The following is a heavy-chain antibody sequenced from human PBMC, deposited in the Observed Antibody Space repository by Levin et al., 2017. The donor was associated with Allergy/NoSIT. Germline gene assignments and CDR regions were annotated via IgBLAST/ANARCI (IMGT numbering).Heavy chain of an antibody. CDR1: GGSISSYY. CDR2: IYYSGST. V-gene: IGHV4-59*01. J-gene: IGHJ5*02. Sequence: PSETLSLTCTVSGGSISSYYWSWIRQPPGKGLEWIGYIYYSGSTNYNPSLKSRVTISVDTSKNQFSLKLSSVTAADTAVYYGAREGGSSWYGYNWFDPWGQGTLVTVSS. CDR3: AREGGSSWYGYNWFDP. D-gene: IGHD6-13*01.